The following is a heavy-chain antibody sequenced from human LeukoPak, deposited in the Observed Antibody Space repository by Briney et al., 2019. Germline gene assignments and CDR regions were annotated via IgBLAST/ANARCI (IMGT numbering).Heavy chain of an antibody. V-gene: IGHV3-74*01. CDR1: GFPFSNYW. CDR3: ANDQGARYYGSGSSWFDP. J-gene: IGHJ5*02. D-gene: IGHD3-10*01. CDR2: ITSDGSGT. Sequence: PGGSLRLSCAASGFPFSNYWMHWVRQAPGKGLVWLSHITSDGSGTSYADSVKGRFTISRDNAKYTLYLQMNSLRAEDTAVYYCANDQGARYYGSGSSWFDPWGQGTLVTVSS.